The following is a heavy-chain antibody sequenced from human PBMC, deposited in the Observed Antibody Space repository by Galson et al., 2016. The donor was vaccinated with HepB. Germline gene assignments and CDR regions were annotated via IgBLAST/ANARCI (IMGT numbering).Heavy chain of an antibody. J-gene: IGHJ4*02. V-gene: IGHV5-51*01. CDR1: GYSFTDYW. CDR3: ALGIRSFSIPFDY. CDR2: IYPGDSDT. D-gene: IGHD1-26*01. Sequence: QSGAEVKKPGESLKISCPGSGYSFTDYWNGWVRQMPGKGLEWMGVIYPGDSDTRYSPSFQGQVSISADTSISTAYLQWSSLRASDTAMYYCALGIRSFSIPFDYWGQGTLVTVSS.